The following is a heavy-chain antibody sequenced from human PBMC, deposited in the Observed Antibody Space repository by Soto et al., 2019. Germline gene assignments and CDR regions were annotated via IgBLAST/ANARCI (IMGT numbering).Heavy chain of an antibody. Sequence: PSETLSLTCTFSGCSISSYYWSWIRQPPGKGLEWIGHIYYSGSTNYNPSLKSRVTISVDTSKNQLPLTLSSVTAADTAVYYCASGPTTSYEAYMDVWGKGTTVTVSS. J-gene: IGHJ6*03. V-gene: IGHV4-59*01. CDR2: IYYSGST. CDR1: GCSISSYY. CDR3: ASGPTTSYEAYMDV. D-gene: IGHD4-4*01.